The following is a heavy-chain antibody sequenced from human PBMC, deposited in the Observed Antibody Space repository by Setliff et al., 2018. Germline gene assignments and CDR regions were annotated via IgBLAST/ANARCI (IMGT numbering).Heavy chain of an antibody. CDR2: INHSGST. CDR3: ARAPPSSGWTPRGYYYYYMDV. CDR1: DGSFSGYY. D-gene: IGHD6-19*01. Sequence: PSETLSLTCAVYDGSFSGYYWSWIRQPPEKGLEWIGEINHSGSTNYNPSLKSRVTISVDTSKNQFSLKLSSVTAADTAVYYCARAPPSSGWTPRGYYYYYMDVWGKGTTVTVSS. V-gene: IGHV4-34*01. J-gene: IGHJ6*03.